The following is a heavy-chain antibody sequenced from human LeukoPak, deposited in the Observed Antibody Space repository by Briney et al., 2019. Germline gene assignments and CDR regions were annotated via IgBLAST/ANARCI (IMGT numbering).Heavy chain of an antibody. CDR2: ISDHNGTP. D-gene: IGHD2-2*01. Sequence: ASVKVSCKASGYIFTNYGFSWARQAPGQGLEWMGWISDHNGTPNYAQKFEGRVTMTIDTSTSTDYMELTSLTSRDTAGYYCQRDSVVGAAYTDHWGQGTLVTVSS. V-gene: IGHV1-18*01. CDR3: QRDSVVGAAYTDH. CDR1: GYIFTNYG. J-gene: IGHJ5*02.